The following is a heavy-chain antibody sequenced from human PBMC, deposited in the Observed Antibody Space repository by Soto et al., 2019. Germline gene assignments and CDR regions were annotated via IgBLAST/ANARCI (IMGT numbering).Heavy chain of an antibody. V-gene: IGHV4-34*01. D-gene: IGHD3-22*01. Sequence: PSETLSLTCAVYGGSFSGYYWSWIRQPPGKGLEWIGEINHSGSTNYNPSLKSRVTISVDTSKNQFSLKLSSVTAADTAVYYCARRGYYYDSSGYSRIFDYWGQGTLVTVSS. J-gene: IGHJ4*02. CDR2: INHSGST. CDR3: ARRGYYYDSSGYSRIFDY. CDR1: GGSFSGYY.